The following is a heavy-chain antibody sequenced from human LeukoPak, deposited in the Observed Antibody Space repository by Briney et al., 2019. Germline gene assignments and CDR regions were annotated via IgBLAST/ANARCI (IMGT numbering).Heavy chain of an antibody. Sequence: AAVKVSCKASGYTFTSYGISWVRQAPGQGLEWMGGISAYNGNTNYAQKLQGRVTMTTDTSTSTAYMELRSQRSDDTAVYYCAREGIVVVPAAIRYFDYWGQGTLVTVSS. CDR3: AREGIVVVPAAIRYFDY. V-gene: IGHV1-18*01. CDR1: GYTFTSYG. CDR2: ISAYNGNT. D-gene: IGHD2-2*02. J-gene: IGHJ4*02.